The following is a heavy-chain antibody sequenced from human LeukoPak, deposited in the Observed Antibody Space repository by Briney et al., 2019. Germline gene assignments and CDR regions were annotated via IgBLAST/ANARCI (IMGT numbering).Heavy chain of an antibody. CDR3: ARDPSNTSGWKTWFDT. CDR1: GYTFTKYG. D-gene: IGHD6-19*01. V-gene: IGHV1-18*01. CDR2: ISCYNGDT. Sequence: ASVKVSCKASGYTFTKYGISWVRQAPGQGLEWMGWISCYNGDTKYAQKLQGRVTMTTDTPTTTVYMELRSLRSDDTAVYYCARDPSNTSGWKTWFDTWGQGTPVTVSS. J-gene: IGHJ5*02.